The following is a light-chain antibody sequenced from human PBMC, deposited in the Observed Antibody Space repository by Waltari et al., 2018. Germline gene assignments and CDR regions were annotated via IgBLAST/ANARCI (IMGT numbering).Light chain of an antibody. V-gene: IGKV2-28*01. CDR1: PILLHSNGYNY. CDR2: LGS. J-gene: IGKJ3*01. CDR3: MQALQTPRT. Sequence: DIVMTQSPLSLPVTPGEPASIPCRSSPILLHSNGYNYLDWYLQKPGQSPQLLIYLGSNRASGVPDRFSGSGSGTDFTLKISRVEAEDVGVYYCMQALQTPRTFGPGTKVDIK.